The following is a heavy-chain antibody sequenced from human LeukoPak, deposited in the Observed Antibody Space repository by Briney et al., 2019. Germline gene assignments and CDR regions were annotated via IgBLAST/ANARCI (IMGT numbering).Heavy chain of an antibody. V-gene: IGHV3-53*01. Sequence: GGSLRLSCAASGFTLSGDYMSWVRQAPGKGLEWVSVLFGAATTYYADSVKGRFTVSRHNSKKALYLQMNSLRAEDTAVYYCARAIQFGAYFDYWGQGTLVTVST. D-gene: IGHD3-16*01. J-gene: IGHJ4*01. CDR1: GFTLSGDY. CDR2: LFGAATT. CDR3: ARAIQFGAYFDY.